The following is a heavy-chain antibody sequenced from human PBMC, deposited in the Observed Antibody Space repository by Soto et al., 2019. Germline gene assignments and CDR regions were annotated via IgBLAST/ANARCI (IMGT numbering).Heavy chain of an antibody. CDR3: AREPLT. CDR1: GGSISSGGYY. Sequence: QVQLQESGPGLVKPSQTLSLTCTVSGGSISSGGYYWSWIRQHPGKGLEWIGHIYHSGSTYYTPSRXSXXTIPVDTSKNQSSLKLSSVTAADTAVYYCAREPLTWGQGTLVTVSS. J-gene: IGHJ4*02. CDR2: IYHSGST. V-gene: IGHV4-31*03.